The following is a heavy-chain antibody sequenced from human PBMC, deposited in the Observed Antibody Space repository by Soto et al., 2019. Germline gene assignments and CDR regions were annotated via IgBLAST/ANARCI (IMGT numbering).Heavy chain of an antibody. CDR3: AKFLSPLLLTTNFDS. V-gene: IGHV3-23*01. J-gene: IGHJ4*02. D-gene: IGHD3-22*01. CDR1: GFTFGNYA. CDR2: ISAGGDQT. Sequence: GGSLRLSCAASGFTFGNYAMCWVRQAPGKGLDWVSGISAGGDQTFYADSVRGRFTISRDTSENTLYLQMSSLRAEDTAVYYCAKFLSPLLLTTNFDSWGQGTLVTVSS.